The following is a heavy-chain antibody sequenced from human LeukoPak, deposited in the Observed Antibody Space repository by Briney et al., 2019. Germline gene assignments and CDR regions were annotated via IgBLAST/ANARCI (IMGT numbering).Heavy chain of an antibody. CDR2: IYPGDSDT. V-gene: IGHV5-51*01. D-gene: IGHD2-15*01. J-gene: IGHJ3*02. CDR1: GYSFTSYW. Sequence: GESLKISCKGSGYSFTSYWTGWVRQMPGKGLEWVGIIYPGDSDTRYSPSFQGQVTISADKSISTAYLQWSSLKASDTAMYYCASQLTPFDCSGGSCYSRMDAFDIWGQGTMVTVSS. CDR3: ASQLTPFDCSGGSCYSRMDAFDI.